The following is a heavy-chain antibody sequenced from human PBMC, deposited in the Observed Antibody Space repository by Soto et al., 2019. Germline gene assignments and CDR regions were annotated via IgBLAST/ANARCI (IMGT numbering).Heavy chain of an antibody. CDR1: GFTFSTYA. Sequence: EVQLLESGGGLVQPGGSLRLSCAASGFTFSTYAMSWVRQVPGKGLEWVATTSDTGGRTYYAASVKGRFTVSRDNSMDTLYLQMKSLRVEDTARYYCAKEVSLGSTVDLGYWGQGSLVTVSS. CDR2: TSDTGGRT. J-gene: IGHJ4*02. CDR3: AKEVSLGSTVDLGY. D-gene: IGHD7-27*01. V-gene: IGHV3-23*01.